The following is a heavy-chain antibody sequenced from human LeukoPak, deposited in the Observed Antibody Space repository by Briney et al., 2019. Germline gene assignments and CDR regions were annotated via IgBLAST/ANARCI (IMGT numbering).Heavy chain of an antibody. CDR2: IKSKTDGGTT. J-gene: IGHJ4*02. D-gene: IGHD3-10*01. CDR3: TTGFGEIAPYQTYYFDY. V-gene: IGHV3-15*01. Sequence: GGSLRLSCAASGFTFSNAWMSWVRQAPGKGLEWVGRIKSKTDGGTTDYAAPVKGRFTISRDDSKNTLYLQMNSLKTEDTAVYYCTTGFGEIAPYQTYYFDYWGQGTLVTVSS. CDR1: GFTFSNAW.